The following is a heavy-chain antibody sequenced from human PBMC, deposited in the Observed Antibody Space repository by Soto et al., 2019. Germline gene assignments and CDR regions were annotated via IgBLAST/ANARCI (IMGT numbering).Heavy chain of an antibody. Sequence: QVQLVQSGAEVKKPGSSVKVSCKASGGTFSSYAISWVRQAPGQGLEWMGGIIPIFGTANYAQKFQGRVTLTADESTSTAYMELSSLRSEDTAVYYCARSYDSSGYPYHDAFDIWGQGTMVTVSS. V-gene: IGHV1-69*01. CDR2: IIPIFGTA. D-gene: IGHD3-22*01. CDR3: ARSYDSSGYPYHDAFDI. J-gene: IGHJ3*02. CDR1: GGTFSSYA.